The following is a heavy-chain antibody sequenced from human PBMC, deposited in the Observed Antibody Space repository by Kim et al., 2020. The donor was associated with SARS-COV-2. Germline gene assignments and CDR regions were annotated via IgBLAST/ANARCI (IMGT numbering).Heavy chain of an antibody. CDR3: AKEYSSSWYGEYYYYYYGMDA. Sequence: GGSLRLSCAASGFTFSSYAMSWVRQAPGKGLEWVSAISGSGGSTYYADSVKGRFTISRDNSKNTLYLQMNSLRAEDTAVYYCAKEYSSSWYGEYYYYYYGMDAWGQGTTVTVSS. CDR1: GFTFSSYA. J-gene: IGHJ6*02. CDR2: ISGSGGST. D-gene: IGHD6-13*01. V-gene: IGHV3-23*01.